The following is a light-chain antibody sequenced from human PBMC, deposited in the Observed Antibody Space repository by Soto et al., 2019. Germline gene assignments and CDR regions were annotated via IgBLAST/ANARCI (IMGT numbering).Light chain of an antibody. CDR1: SGHSSYI. CDR3: GTWDSNSFYV. CDR2: LEGSGSY. V-gene: IGLV4-60*03. J-gene: IGLJ1*01. Sequence: QPVLTQSSSASASLGSSVKLTCTLSSGHSSYIIAWHQQQPGKAPRYLMKLEGSGSYNKGSGVPDRFSGSSSGADRYLTISNLQSEDETDYYCGTWDSNSFYVFGTGTKVTVL.